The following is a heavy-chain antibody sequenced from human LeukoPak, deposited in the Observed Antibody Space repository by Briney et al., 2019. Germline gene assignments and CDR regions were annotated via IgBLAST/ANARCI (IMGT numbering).Heavy chain of an antibody. CDR2: IWYDGSNK. CDR3: ARIAMWDCSGGSCYSAGFDY. J-gene: IGHJ4*02. Sequence: GGSLRLSCAASGFTVSSNYMSWVRQAPGKGLEWVAVIWYDGSNKYYADSVKGRFTISRDNSKNTLYLQMNSLRAEDTAVYYCARIAMWDCSGGSCYSAGFDYWGQGTLVTVSS. V-gene: IGHV3-33*08. D-gene: IGHD2-15*01. CDR1: GFTVSSNY.